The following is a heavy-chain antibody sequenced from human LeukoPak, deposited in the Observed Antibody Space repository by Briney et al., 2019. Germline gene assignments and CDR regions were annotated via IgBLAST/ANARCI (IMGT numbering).Heavy chain of an antibody. CDR2: INPNSGGT. CDR3: ARDPHYYDSSGYLNWFDP. CDR1: GYTFTSYG. Sequence: ASVKVSCKASGYTFTSYGISWVRQAPGQGLEWMGWINPNSGGTNYAQKFQGRVTMTRDTSISTAYMELSRLRSDDTAVYYCARDPHYYDSSGYLNWFDPWGQGTLVTVSS. J-gene: IGHJ5*02. V-gene: IGHV1-2*02. D-gene: IGHD3-22*01.